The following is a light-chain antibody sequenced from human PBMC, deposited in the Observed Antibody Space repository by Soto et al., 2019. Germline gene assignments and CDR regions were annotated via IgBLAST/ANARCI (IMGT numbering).Light chain of an antibody. J-gene: IGKJ1*01. CDR1: QSISIY. CDR2: AAS. V-gene: IGKV1-39*01. Sequence: DIQMTQSPSSLSASVGDRVSITCRASQSISIYLNWYQQKPGKAPNLLIYAASSLQSGVPSRFSGSGSGTDFTLTISSLQPEDFATYYCQQSDISPQTFGQGTKVEIK. CDR3: QQSDISPQT.